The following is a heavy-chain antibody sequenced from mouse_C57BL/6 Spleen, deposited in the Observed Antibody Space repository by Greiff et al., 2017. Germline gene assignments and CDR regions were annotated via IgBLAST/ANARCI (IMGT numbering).Heavy chain of an antibody. J-gene: IGHJ2*01. V-gene: IGHV14-3*01. CDR2: IDPANGNT. CDR3: AREWGSSWNYLDY. Sequence: EVKLVESVAELVRPGASVKLSCTASGFNIKNTYMHWVKQRPEQGLEWIGRIDPANGNTKYAPKFQGKATITADTSSNTAYLQLSSLTSEDTAIYYWAREWGSSWNYLDYGGQGTTLTVSS. CDR1: GFNIKNTY. D-gene: IGHD1-1*01.